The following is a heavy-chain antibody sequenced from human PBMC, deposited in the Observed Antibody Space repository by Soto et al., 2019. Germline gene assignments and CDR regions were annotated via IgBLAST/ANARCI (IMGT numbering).Heavy chain of an antibody. D-gene: IGHD1-26*01. J-gene: IGHJ4*02. Sequence: EVQLVESGGGLVKPGGSLRLSCAASGFTFSNAWMSWVRQAPGKGLEWVGRIKSKTDGGTTDYAAPVKGRFTISRDDSKNTLYLQMNSLKTEDTAVYYCTTGVGATGVEFDYWGQGTLVTVSS. CDR1: GFTFSNAW. V-gene: IGHV3-15*01. CDR2: IKSKTDGGTT. CDR3: TTGVGATGVEFDY.